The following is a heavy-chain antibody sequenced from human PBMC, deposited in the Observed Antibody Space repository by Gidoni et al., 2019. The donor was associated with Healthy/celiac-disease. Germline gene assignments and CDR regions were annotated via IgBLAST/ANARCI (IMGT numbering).Heavy chain of an antibody. D-gene: IGHD3-3*01. V-gene: IGHV4-59*01. CDR1: GGSLSSYY. CDR3: ARGTSDFWSGYYVGGFDY. Sequence: QVQLQESGPGLVKPSETLSLTCTVSGGSLSSYYWSWIRQPPGKGLEWIGYIYYSGSTNYNPSLKSRVTISVDTSKNQFSLKLSSVTAADTAVYYCARGTSDFWSGYYVGGFDYWGQGTLVTVSS. CDR2: IYYSGST. J-gene: IGHJ4*02.